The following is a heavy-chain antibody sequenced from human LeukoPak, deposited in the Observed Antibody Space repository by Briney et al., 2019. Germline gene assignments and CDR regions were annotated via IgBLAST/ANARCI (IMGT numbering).Heavy chain of an antibody. Sequence: GGSLRLSCAASGFTFDDYAMHWVRQAPGKGLEWVSSISWNSGSIGYADSVKGRFTISRDNAKNSLYLQMNSLRPEDTALYYCAKGMMPLIAAAGALSWFDPWGQGTLVTVSS. V-gene: IGHV3-9*01. CDR2: ISWNSGSI. J-gene: IGHJ5*02. D-gene: IGHD6-13*01. CDR1: GFTFDDYA. CDR3: AKGMMPLIAAAGALSWFDP.